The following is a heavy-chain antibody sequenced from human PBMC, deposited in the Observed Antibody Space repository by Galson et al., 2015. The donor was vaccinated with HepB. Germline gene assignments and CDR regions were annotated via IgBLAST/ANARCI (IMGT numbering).Heavy chain of an antibody. Sequence: SVKVSCKASGGTLTNYGISWVRQAPRQGLEWMGGIFPMFGTTNYALEFQGRVTITADESTSTAYMEMLSLKSEDTAVYYCARHLDRHEPYRSGGTHYLLYYFGLDVWGQGTTVTVSS. J-gene: IGHJ6*02. CDR1: GGTLTNYG. CDR2: IFPMFGTT. CDR3: ARHLDRHEPYRSGGTHYLLYYFGLDV. V-gene: IGHV1-69*13. D-gene: IGHD2-15*01.